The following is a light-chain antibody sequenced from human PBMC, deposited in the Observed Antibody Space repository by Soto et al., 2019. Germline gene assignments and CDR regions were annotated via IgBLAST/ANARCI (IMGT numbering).Light chain of an antibody. Sequence: EIVLTQSPATLSLSPGERSTLSCRASQSVSNYLAWYQQKPGQAPRLLIFDASNRATGIPARFSGSGSATDFTLTISSLQPEDVATYYCQKYNSAPLTFGQGTKVDIK. CDR1: QSVSNY. CDR3: QKYNSAPLT. CDR2: DAS. V-gene: IGKV3-11*01. J-gene: IGKJ1*01.